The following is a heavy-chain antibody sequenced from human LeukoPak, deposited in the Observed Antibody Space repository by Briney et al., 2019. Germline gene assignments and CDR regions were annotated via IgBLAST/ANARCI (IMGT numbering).Heavy chain of an antibody. CDR3: ARETRFWSGYYTGGGLDV. CDR2: ISYDGSNK. D-gene: IGHD3-3*01. V-gene: IGHV3-30*04. J-gene: IGHJ6*04. Sequence: GGSLRLSCAASGFTFSSYAMHWVRQAPGKGLEWVAVISYDGSNKYYADSVKGRFTISRDNSKNTLYLQMNSLRAEDTAVYYCARETRFWSGYYTGGGLDVWGKGTTVTVSS. CDR1: GFTFSSYA.